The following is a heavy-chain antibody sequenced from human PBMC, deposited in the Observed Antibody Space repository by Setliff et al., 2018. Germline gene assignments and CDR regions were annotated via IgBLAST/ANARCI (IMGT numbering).Heavy chain of an antibody. D-gene: IGHD3-22*01. V-gene: IGHV1-18*01. Sequence: ASVKVSCKASGYTFISYGISWLRQAPGQGFEWMGWISTNNGKTEYSQKVQGRVTMTTDRSTSTIYMELTSLTSDDTALYYCVRGQGPRTVVAIPYDHWGQGTLVTVSS. CDR1: GYTFISYG. J-gene: IGHJ4*02. CDR3: VRGQGPRTVVAIPYDH. CDR2: ISTNNGKT.